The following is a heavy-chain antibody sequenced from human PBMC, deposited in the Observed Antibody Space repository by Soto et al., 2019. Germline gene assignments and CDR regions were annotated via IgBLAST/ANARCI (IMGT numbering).Heavy chain of an antibody. CDR1: GYTFTSYY. CDR3: ARDRQAAARYCSSTSCYLAYYYYYGMDV. V-gene: IGHV1-46*01. D-gene: IGHD2-2*01. CDR2: INPSGGST. J-gene: IGHJ6*02. Sequence: ASVKVSCKASGYTFTSYYMHWVRQAPGQGLEWMGIINPSGGSTSYAQKFQGRVTMTRDTSTSTVYMELSSLRSEDTAVYYCARDRQAAARYCSSTSCYLAYYYYYGMDVWGQGTAVTVSS.